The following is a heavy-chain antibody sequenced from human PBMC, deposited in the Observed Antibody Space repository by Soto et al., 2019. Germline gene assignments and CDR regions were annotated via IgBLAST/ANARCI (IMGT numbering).Heavy chain of an antibody. Sequence: ASVKVSCKASGYTFTSYDINWVRQATGQGLEWMGWMNPNSGNTGYAQKFQGRVTMTRNTSISTAYMELSSLRSEDTAVYYCARGHRLVPFSSYYYMDVWGKGTTVTVSS. CDR3: ARGHRLVPFSSYYYMDV. V-gene: IGHV1-8*01. J-gene: IGHJ6*03. D-gene: IGHD6-13*01. CDR1: GYTFTSYD. CDR2: MNPNSGNT.